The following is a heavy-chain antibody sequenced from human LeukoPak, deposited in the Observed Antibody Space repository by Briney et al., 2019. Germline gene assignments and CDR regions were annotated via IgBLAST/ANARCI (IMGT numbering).Heavy chain of an antibody. CDR2: IYHSGST. V-gene: IGHV4-59*11. CDR3: ARGASITMVRGVIDNWFDP. Sequence: SETLSLTCTVSGGSISSHYWSWIRQPPGKGLEWIGYIYHSGSTNYNPSLKSRVTISVDTSKNQSSLKLSSVTAADTAVYYCARGASITMVRGVIDNWFDPWGQGTLVTVSS. J-gene: IGHJ5*02. D-gene: IGHD3-10*01. CDR1: GGSISSHY.